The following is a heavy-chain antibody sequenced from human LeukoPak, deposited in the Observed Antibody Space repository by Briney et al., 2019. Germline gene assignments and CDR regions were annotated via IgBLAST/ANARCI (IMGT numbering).Heavy chain of an antibody. V-gene: IGHV4-38-2*01. CDR2: IYHSGST. CDR1: GYSISSGYY. Sequence: SETLSLTCAVSGYSISSGYYWGWIRQPPGKGLEWIGSIYHSGSTYYNPALKNRVTISVATSKNQLSLKLSSVTAADTAVYYCARTGRYCTNGVCSEAFDIWGQGTMVTVSS. CDR3: ARTGRYCTNGVCSEAFDI. J-gene: IGHJ3*02. D-gene: IGHD2-8*01.